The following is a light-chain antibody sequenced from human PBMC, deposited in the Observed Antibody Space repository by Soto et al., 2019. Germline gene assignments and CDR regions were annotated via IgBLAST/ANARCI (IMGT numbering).Light chain of an antibody. Sequence: QSVLTQPPSVSGAPGQRVTISCTGSSSNIGAGYDVHWYQQLPGTAPKLLIYGNSNRPSGVPDRFSGSKSGTSASLAISGLQSDDEADYFCAAWDDGVNAYVFGTATKLTVL. V-gene: IGLV1-40*01. CDR1: SSNIGAGYD. CDR3: AAWDDGVNAYV. J-gene: IGLJ1*01. CDR2: GNS.